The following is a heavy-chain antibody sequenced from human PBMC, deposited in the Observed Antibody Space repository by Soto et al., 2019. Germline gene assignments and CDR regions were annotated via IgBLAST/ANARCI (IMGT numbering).Heavy chain of an antibody. D-gene: IGHD3-10*01. CDR2: IYYSGST. J-gene: IGHJ4*02. CDR3: ARDRYGSGSPPCDY. Sequence: QVQLQESGPGLVKPSQTLSLTCTVSGGSISSGGYYWSWIRQHPGKGLEWIGYIYYSGSTYYNPSLKSRVTISVDTSKNRFSLKLSSVTAADTAVYYCARDRYGSGSPPCDYWGQGTLVTVSS. V-gene: IGHV4-31*03. CDR1: GGSISSGGYY.